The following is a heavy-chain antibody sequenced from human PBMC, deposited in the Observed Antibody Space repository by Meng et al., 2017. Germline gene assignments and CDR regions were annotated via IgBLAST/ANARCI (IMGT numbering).Heavy chain of an antibody. V-gene: IGHV1-69*06. CDR1: GGTFSSYA. D-gene: IGHD3-22*01. CDR2: IIPIFGTA. CDR3: ASFPLERYYDSSGYYYYYYGMDV. J-gene: IGHJ6*02. Sequence: SVKVSCKASGGTFSSYAISWVRQAPGQGLEWMGGIIPIFGTANYVQKFQGRVTITADKSTSTAYMELSSLRSEDTAVYYCASFPLERYYDSSGYYYYYYGMDVWGQGTTVTVSS.